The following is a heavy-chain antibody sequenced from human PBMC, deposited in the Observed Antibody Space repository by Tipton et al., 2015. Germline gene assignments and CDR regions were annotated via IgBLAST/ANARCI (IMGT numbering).Heavy chain of an antibody. CDR3: AKDRSSSTSCHNW. V-gene: IGHV3-23*01. CDR1: GFTFSSYA. CDR2: ISGSGGST. J-gene: IGHJ4*02. Sequence: SLRLSCAVSGFTFSSYAMSWVRQAPGKGLEWVSAISGSGGSTYYADSVKGRFSISRDNSKNTLYLQMNSLRAEDTAVYYCAKDRSSSTSCHNWWGQGTLVTVSS. D-gene: IGHD2-2*01.